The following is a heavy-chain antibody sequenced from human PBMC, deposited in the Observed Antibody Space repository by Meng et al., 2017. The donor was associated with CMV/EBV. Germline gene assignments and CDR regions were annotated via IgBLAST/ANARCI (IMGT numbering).Heavy chain of an antibody. J-gene: IGHJ4*02. V-gene: IGHV1-69*05. CDR3: ARWGYCSSTSCTRGSFDY. Sequence: SVKVSCKASGGTFSSYAISWVRQAPGQGLEWMGGIIPIFGTANYAQKFQGRVTITTDESTSTAYTELSSLRSEDTAVYYCARWGYCSSTSCTRGSFDYWGQGTLVTVSS. CDR2: IIPIFGTA. D-gene: IGHD2-2*01. CDR1: GGTFSSYA.